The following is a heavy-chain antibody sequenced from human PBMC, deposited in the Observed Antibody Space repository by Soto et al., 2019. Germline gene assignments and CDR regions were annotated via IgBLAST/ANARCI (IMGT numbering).Heavy chain of an antibody. D-gene: IGHD4-17*01. CDR3: AKVLSWDYGDFPTNYFDY. Sequence: GGSLRLSCAASGFTFSSYAMSWVRQAPGKGLEWVSAISGSGGSTYYADSVKGRFTISRDNSKNSLYLQMNSLRAEDTAVYYCAKVLSWDYGDFPTNYFDYWGQGTLVTVSS. CDR2: ISGSGGST. J-gene: IGHJ4*02. CDR1: GFTFSSYA. V-gene: IGHV3-23*01.